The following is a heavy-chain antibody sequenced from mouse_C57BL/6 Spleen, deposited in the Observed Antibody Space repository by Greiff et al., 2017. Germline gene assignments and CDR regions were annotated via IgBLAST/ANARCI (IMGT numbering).Heavy chain of an antibody. Sequence: EVQLQQSGPERVKPGASVKIPCKASGYTFTDYNMDWVKQSHGKSLEWIGDINPNNGGTIYNQKFKGKATLTVDKSSSTAYMELRSLTSEDTAVYYCARAATVVAPYAMDYWGQGTSVTVSS. CDR1: GYTFTDYN. CDR2: INPNNGGT. D-gene: IGHD1-1*01. V-gene: IGHV1-18*01. CDR3: ARAATVVAPYAMDY. J-gene: IGHJ4*01.